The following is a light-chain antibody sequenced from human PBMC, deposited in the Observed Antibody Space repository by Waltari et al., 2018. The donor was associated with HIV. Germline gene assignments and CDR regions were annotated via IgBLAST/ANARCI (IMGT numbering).Light chain of an antibody. Sequence: DMVMTQSQLSLPVTPGEPASIPCRSSQSLLHSNGYNYLDWYLQKPGQSPQLLIYLGSNRASGVPDRFSGSGSGTDFTLKISRVEAEDVGVYYCMQALQTPRTFGQGTKLEIK. V-gene: IGKV2-28*01. CDR2: LGS. CDR3: MQALQTPRT. CDR1: QSLLHSNGYNY. J-gene: IGKJ2*01.